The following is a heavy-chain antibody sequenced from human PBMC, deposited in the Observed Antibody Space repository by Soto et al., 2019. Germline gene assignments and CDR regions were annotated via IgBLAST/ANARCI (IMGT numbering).Heavy chain of an antibody. CDR3: ARESGGYDSSTRYGLDV. V-gene: IGHV4-31*03. CDR1: GGSISSVGHY. J-gene: IGHJ6*02. CDR2: IYYSGST. Sequence: SSETLSLTCSVSGGSISSVGHYWTWIRQQPGKGLEWIGYIYYSGSTDYNPSLKSRVTISVDRSKNQFSLNLSSVTAADTAIYYCARESGGYDSSTRYGLDVWGQGTTVTVSS. D-gene: IGHD6-25*01.